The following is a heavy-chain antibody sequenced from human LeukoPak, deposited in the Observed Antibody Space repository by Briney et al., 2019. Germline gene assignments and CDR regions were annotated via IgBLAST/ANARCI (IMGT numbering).Heavy chain of an antibody. Sequence: GESLKISCKISGYSFTNYWIGWVRQMPGKGLEWMGIIHPGDSDVRYSPSFQGQVTISVDKSISTAYLQWNSLKASDTAMYYCARHWGTYYYYYYGVDVWGEGTSVIVSS. J-gene: IGHJ6*04. CDR3: ARHWGTYYYYYYGVDV. D-gene: IGHD3-16*01. V-gene: IGHV5-51*01. CDR1: GYSFTNYW. CDR2: IHPGDSDV.